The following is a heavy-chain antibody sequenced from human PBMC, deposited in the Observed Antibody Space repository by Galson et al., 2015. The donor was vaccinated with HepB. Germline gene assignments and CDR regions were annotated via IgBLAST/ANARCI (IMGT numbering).Heavy chain of an antibody. CDR1: GGTFSSYA. V-gene: IGHV1-69*13. Sequence: SVKVSCKASGGTFSSYAISWVRQAPGQGLEWMGGIIPIFGTANYAQKFQGRVTITADESTSTAYMELSSLRSEDTAVYYCARGSSILNTVTTSGEAFDIWGQGTMVTVSS. CDR3: ARGSSILNTVTTSGEAFDI. D-gene: IGHD4-17*01. J-gene: IGHJ3*02. CDR2: IIPIFGTA.